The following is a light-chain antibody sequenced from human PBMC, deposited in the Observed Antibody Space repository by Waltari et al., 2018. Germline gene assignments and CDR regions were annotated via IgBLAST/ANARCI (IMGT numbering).Light chain of an antibody. CDR2: GVN. CDR1: GSNIRAGYD. J-gene: IGLJ2*01. Sequence: QSVLTQPPSVSGAPGQGVTISCPGSGSNIRAGYDVHWYRQLPVTAPTPLIYGVNTRPPGVSDRFSGSQFDTSASLAIAGLQADDEADYYCQSYDTTLSVVFGGGTKLTVL. CDR3: QSYDTTLSVV. V-gene: IGLV1-40*01.